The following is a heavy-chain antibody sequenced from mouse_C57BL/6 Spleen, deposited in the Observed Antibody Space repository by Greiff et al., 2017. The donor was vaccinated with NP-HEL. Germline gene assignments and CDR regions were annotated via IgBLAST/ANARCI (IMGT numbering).Heavy chain of an antibody. J-gene: IGHJ4*01. D-gene: IGHD4-1*01. Sequence: EVKVVESGEGLVKPGGSLKLSCAASGFTFSSYAMSWVRQTPEKRLEWVAYISSGGDYIYYADTVKGRFTISRDNARNTLYLQMSSLKSEDTAMYYCTRANWDEGYYAMDYWGQGTSVTVSS. CDR1: GFTFSSYA. CDR2: ISSGGDYI. CDR3: TRANWDEGYYAMDY. V-gene: IGHV5-9-1*02.